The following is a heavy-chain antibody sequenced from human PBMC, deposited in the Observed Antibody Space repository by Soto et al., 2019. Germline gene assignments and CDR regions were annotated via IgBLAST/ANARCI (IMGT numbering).Heavy chain of an antibody. Sequence: GGSLRLSCAASGFTFNNYAMNWVRQAPGKGLEWVSGISGSGGTTYYADSVKGRFTISRDNSRNTLYLQMISLRAGDTAVYYCAKGDRSYCGADCYSDHWGQGTLVTVS. D-gene: IGHD2-21*02. CDR1: GFTFNNYA. CDR3: AKGDRSYCGADCYSDH. V-gene: IGHV3-23*01. CDR2: ISGSGGTT. J-gene: IGHJ5*02.